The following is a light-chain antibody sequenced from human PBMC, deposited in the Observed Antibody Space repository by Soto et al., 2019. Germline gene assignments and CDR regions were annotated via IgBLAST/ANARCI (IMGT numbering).Light chain of an antibody. CDR1: QSVSSSY. J-gene: IGKJ3*01. Sequence: EIVLTQSPGTLSLSPGERATLSCRASQSVSSSYLAWYQQKPGQAPRLLIYGASSRATGIPDSFSGSGSGTDFSLTISRLEPEDFAVYYCQQYCCSVQFTFGPGTKVDIK. CDR2: GAS. CDR3: QQYCCSVQFT. V-gene: IGKV3-20*01.